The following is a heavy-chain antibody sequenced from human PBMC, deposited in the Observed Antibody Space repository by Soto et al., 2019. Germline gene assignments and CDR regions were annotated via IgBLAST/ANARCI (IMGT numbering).Heavy chain of an antibody. D-gene: IGHD6-13*01. V-gene: IGHV3-23*01. J-gene: IGHJ5*02. CDR1: GFTFSSYA. CDR3: NRAGSIWYMGGWFDP. CDR2: ISGSGGST. Sequence: EVQLLESGGGLVQPGGSLRLSCAASGFTFSSYAMSWVRQAPGKGLEWVSAISGSGGSTYYADSVKGRFTISRDNSKNTLYLQMNSLRAEDTAVYYCNRAGSIWYMGGWFDPWGQGTLVTVSS.